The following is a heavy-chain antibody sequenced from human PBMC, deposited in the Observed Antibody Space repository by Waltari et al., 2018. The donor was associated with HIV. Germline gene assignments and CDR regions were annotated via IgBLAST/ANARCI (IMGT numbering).Heavy chain of an antibody. Sequence: QVQLVQSGAEVKKPGSSVKVSCTASAVTFTNYAITWVRPEQGQGLEWVGGIIPIVGTANYAQKFQGRLTITADESTTTAYMELSSLRSEDTAVYYCAVKFCTNGVCYNDYYYYYGMDVWGQGTTVTVSS. CDR2: IIPIVGTA. J-gene: IGHJ6*02. V-gene: IGHV1-69*13. CDR3: AVKFCTNGVCYNDYYYYYGMDV. CDR1: AVTFTNYA. D-gene: IGHD2-8*01.